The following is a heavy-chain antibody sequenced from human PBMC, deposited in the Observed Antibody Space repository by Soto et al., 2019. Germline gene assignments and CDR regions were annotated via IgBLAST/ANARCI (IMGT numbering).Heavy chain of an antibody. CDR3: AREKGYISGPKNFDY. CDR1: GASISSGDYF. Sequence: SETLSLTCTVSGASISSGDYFWSWIRQSPGKGLEWIGDIYDSGSSYYNPSLKSGVTMSVDTSKNQFSLKLRSVTAADTAVYYCAREKGYISGPKNFDYWGQGTLVTVSS. J-gene: IGHJ4*02. V-gene: IGHV4-30-4*01. D-gene: IGHD5-12*01. CDR2: IYDSGSS.